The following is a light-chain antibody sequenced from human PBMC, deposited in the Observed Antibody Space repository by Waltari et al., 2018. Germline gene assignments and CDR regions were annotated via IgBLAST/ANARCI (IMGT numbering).Light chain of an antibody. CDR1: RNSVTIYPL. V-gene: IGLV2-23*02. CDR2: EVS. CDR3: CAFAGRGFYV. J-gene: IGLJ1*01. Sequence: SALPQPAPVPGSPGQSITISCSEFRNSVTIYPLLSWYQRPPGRAPKLLIYEVSKRPSGVSTRFSGSKSGKTASLTISGLQAEDEAEYYCCAFAGRGFYVFGTGTRVTVL.